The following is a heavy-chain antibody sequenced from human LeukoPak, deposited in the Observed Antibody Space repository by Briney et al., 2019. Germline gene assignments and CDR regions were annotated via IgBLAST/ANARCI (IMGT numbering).Heavy chain of an antibody. CDR1: GYPFIGNY. J-gene: IGHJ4*02. D-gene: IGHD4-17*01. Sequence: ASVKVSCKASGYPFIGNYIHWVRQAPGQGLEWMGWINPNSGGTQYSQKFQGRVTLTRDTSITTGYMELSGLTSDDTAVYYCARAVGDYGDYVPFDYWGQGTLVTVSS. V-gene: IGHV1-2*02. CDR3: ARAVGDYGDYVPFDY. CDR2: INPNSGGT.